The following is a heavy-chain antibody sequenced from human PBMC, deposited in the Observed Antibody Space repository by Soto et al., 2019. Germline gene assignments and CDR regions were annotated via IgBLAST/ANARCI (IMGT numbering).Heavy chain of an antibody. CDR1: GFIFSSHS. Sequence: GGSLRLSCAASGFIFSSHSMNWVRQAPGKGLEWVSSISSSGSHMYYADSVKGRFTISRDNAKSSLYLQMNSLRVEDTAVYYCARERCSRTKCHAAFDIWGQGTMVTVSS. CDR2: ISSSGSHM. CDR3: ARERCSRTKCHAAFDI. J-gene: IGHJ3*02. D-gene: IGHD2-2*01. V-gene: IGHV3-21*01.